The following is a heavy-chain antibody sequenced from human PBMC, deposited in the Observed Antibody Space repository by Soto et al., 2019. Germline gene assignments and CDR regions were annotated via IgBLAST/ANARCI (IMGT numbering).Heavy chain of an antibody. D-gene: IGHD3-9*01. CDR1: GFTFSNAC. Sequence: GGFLRLSCAASGFTFSNACMNWVRQAPGKGLEWVGRIKSKTDGGTTDYAAPVKGRFTISRDDSKNTLYLQMNSLKTEDTAVYYCTTDLTDILPWDVWGQGTTVTVSS. CDR3: TTDLTDILPWDV. V-gene: IGHV3-15*07. J-gene: IGHJ6*02. CDR2: IKSKTDGGTT.